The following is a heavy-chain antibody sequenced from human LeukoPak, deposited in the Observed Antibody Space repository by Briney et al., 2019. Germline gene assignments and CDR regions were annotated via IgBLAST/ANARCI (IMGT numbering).Heavy chain of an antibody. Sequence: GGSLRLSCAASGFTFSSYGMHWVRQAPGKGLEWVAVIWYDGTNKYYADSVKGRFTISRDNSKNTLFLQMNSLRAEDTAVYYCARAAYDSSGYLTLWGQEHWSPSPQ. D-gene: IGHD3-22*01. CDR1: GFTFSSYG. CDR3: ARAAYDSSGYLTL. V-gene: IGHV3-33*01. J-gene: IGHJ4*01. CDR2: IWYDGTNK.